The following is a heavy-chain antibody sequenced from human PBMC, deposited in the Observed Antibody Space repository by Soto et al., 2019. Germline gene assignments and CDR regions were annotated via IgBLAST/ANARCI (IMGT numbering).Heavy chain of an antibody. Sequence: GSLRLSCAASGFTFSNAWMNWVRQAPGKGLEWVGRIKSKTDGGTTDYAAPVKGRFTISRDDSKNTLYLQMNSLKTEDTAVYYCTTDLELDSSGPFYYYYGMDVWGQGTTVTVYS. CDR2: IKSKTDGGTT. D-gene: IGHD3-22*01. CDR1: GFTFSNAW. J-gene: IGHJ6*02. V-gene: IGHV3-15*07. CDR3: TTDLELDSSGPFYYYYGMDV.